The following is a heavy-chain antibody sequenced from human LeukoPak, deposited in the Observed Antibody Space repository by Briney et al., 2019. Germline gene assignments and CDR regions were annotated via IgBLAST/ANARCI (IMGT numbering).Heavy chain of an antibody. CDR3: ATPPTYCSSTSCSEFSFDY. Sequence: SVKVSCKASGGTFSSYAISWVRQAPGQGLERMGGVIPIFGTANYAQKFQGRVTITADESTSTAYMELSSLRSEDTAVYYCATPPTYCSSTSCSEFSFDYWGQGTLVTVSS. D-gene: IGHD2-2*01. J-gene: IGHJ4*02. V-gene: IGHV1-69*13. CDR1: GGTFSSYA. CDR2: VIPIFGTA.